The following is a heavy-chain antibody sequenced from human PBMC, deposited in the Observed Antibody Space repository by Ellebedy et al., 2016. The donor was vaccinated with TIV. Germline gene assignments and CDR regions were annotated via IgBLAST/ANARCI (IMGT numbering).Heavy chain of an antibody. CDR1: GFSLSNSF. V-gene: IGHV3-23*01. CDR2: LTAYGRST. J-gene: IGHJ4*02. Sequence: GGSLRLSXAASGFSLSNSFMSWIRQAPGKGLEWVSTLTAYGRSTYFADSVRGRFTISRDNSKNTVYLQMNSLRSEDTAVYYCRPGHYSDAWGQGTLVTVSS. CDR3: RPGHYSDA.